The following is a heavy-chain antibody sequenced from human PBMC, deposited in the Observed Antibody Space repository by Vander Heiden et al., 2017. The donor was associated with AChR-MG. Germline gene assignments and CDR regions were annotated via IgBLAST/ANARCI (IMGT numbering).Heavy chain of an antibody. CDR3: ARGYYYGSGSVGY. D-gene: IGHD3-10*01. Sequence: QLVESGGGFVQPGGSLRLSCAASGFTFSSYWMYWVRQAPGKGLVWVSRIDSDGSSTSYADSVKGRFTISRDNAKNTLYLQMNSLRAEDTAVYYCARGYYYGSGSVGYWGQGTLVTVSS. CDR1: GFTFSSYW. V-gene: IGHV3-74*01. CDR2: IDSDGSST. J-gene: IGHJ4*02.